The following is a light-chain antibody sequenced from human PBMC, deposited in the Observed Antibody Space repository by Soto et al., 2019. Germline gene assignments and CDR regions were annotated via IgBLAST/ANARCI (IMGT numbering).Light chain of an antibody. CDR1: QTISTH. J-gene: IGKJ2*01. CDR2: AAS. CDR3: QQSLTIPYT. Sequence: DIQMTQSPSSLSASVGDRVTITCRASQTISTHLNWYQQKPGKAPKLLIYAASTLQSGVPSWFSGSGYGTDFTLTISSLQPEDFATYYCQQSLTIPYTFGQRTKLEIK. V-gene: IGKV1-39*01.